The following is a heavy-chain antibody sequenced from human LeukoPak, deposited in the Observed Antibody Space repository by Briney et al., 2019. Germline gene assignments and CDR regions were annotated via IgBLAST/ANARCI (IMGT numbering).Heavy chain of an antibody. CDR2: IYYSGSI. V-gene: IGHV4-59*04. CDR3: ARLCQVTSCAKFDY. D-gene: IGHD2-21*02. CDR1: GGSISSYY. Sequence: PSETLSLTCTVSGGSISSYYWSWIRQPPGKGLAWIGSIYYSGSIFYNASFESRLTLSVDTSKNQFYLKLRSLTAADTAVYYCARLCQVTSCAKFDYWGQGIQVTVSS. J-gene: IGHJ4*02.